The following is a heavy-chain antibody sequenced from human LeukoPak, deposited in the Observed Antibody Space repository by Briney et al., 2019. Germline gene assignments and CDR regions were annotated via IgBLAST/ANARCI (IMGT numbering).Heavy chain of an antibody. D-gene: IGHD1-26*01. V-gene: IGHV4-4*02. CDR3: ARSGSNEYYSDRMKF. Sequence: SRTLSPTCAVSGGAITSGNCSSWVRQPPAQGLAWSGVGYHIRSTNYNPSLTSRVTISVDKSKNQFSLKLSSVTAADSAVYYCARSGSNEYYSDRMKFWGQGTMVTVSS. J-gene: IGHJ6*02. CDR1: GGAITSGNC. CDR2: GYHIRST.